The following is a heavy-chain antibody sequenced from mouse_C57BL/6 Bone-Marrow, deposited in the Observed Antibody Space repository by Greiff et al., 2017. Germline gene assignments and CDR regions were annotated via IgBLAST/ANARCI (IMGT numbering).Heavy chain of an antibody. V-gene: IGHV1-26*01. J-gene: IGHJ2*01. D-gene: IGHD1-1*01. Sequence: EVKVVESGPELVKPGASVKISCKASGYTFTDYYMNWVKQSHGKSLAWIGDINPNNGGTSYNQKFKGKATLTVDKSSSTAYMELRSLTSEDSAVYYCARGRGYGSLDYWGQGTTLTVSS. CDR3: ARGRGYGSLDY. CDR2: INPNNGGT. CDR1: GYTFTDYY.